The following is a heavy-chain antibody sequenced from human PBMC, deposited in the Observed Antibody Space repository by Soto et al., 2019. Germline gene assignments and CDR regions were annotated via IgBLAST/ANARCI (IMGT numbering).Heavy chain of an antibody. D-gene: IGHD4-17*01. J-gene: IGHJ4*02. Sequence: ASVKVSCKASGYRFSNYAIKWVRQAPGQGLEWMGWINPNSGGTNYAQKFQGWVTMTRDTSISTAYMELSRLRSDDTAVYYCAKGANDYGDYVFVYWGQGTLVTVSS. CDR2: INPNSGGT. V-gene: IGHV1-2*04. CDR3: AKGANDYGDYVFVY. CDR1: GYRFSNYA.